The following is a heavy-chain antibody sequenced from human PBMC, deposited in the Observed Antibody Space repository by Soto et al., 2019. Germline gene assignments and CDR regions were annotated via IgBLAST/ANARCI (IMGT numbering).Heavy chain of an antibody. CDR2: IDWDDDK. V-gene: IGHV2-70*01. D-gene: IGHD5-18*01. J-gene: IGHJ4*02. CDR1: GFPLSNSGMC. Sequence: SRPTLVRPTLALRLTCTFSGFPLSNSGMCVSWIRQPPGKALEWLALIDWDDDKYYSTSLKTRLTISKDTSKNQVVLTMTNMDPVDTATYYCARIGPDTAMVNGYFDYRGQGTLVTVSS. CDR3: ARIGPDTAMVNGYFDY.